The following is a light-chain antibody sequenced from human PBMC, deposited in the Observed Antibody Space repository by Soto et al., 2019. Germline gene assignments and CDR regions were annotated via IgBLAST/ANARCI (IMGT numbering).Light chain of an antibody. J-gene: IGKJ5*01. CDR1: QSVSGY. CDR2: ETS. Sequence: EIVLTHSPATLSLSPGERATLSCRASQSVSGYLAWYQQKPGLAPRLLMYETSRRATGIPARFSGSGSGTDFTLTISSLEPEDFAVYCCQQRNYWRDTFGQGTRLEIK. V-gene: IGKV3-11*01. CDR3: QQRNYWRDT.